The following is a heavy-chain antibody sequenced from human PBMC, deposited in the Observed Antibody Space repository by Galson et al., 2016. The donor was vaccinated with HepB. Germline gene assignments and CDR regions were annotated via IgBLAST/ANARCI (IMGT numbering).Heavy chain of an antibody. CDR2: ISTRGNYI. CDR1: GFTFSNYI. D-gene: IGHD5-24*01. J-gene: IGHJ6*02. CDR3: AREDAYNFGGPRPNYGMDV. V-gene: IGHV3-21*06. Sequence: SLRLSCAASGFTFSNYIMNWVRQAPGKGLEWVSSISTRGNYIFYVDSEKGRFTISRDNVKNSLFLQMNSLRAEDTAVYYCAREDAYNFGGPRPNYGMDVWGQGTTVTVSS.